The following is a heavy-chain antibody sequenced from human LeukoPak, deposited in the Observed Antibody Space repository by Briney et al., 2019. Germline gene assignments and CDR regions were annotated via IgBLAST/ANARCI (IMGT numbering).Heavy chain of an antibody. CDR1: GYSFTSYW. CDR3: ARQRYYDSSGYRFFDY. D-gene: IGHD3-22*01. CDR2: IYPGDSDT. V-gene: IGHV5-51*01. J-gene: IGHJ4*02. Sequence: GESLKISCKGSGYSFTSYWIGWVRQMPGKGLEWMGIIYPGDSDTRYSPFFQGQVTISADKSISTAYLQWSSLKASDTAMYYCARQRYYDSSGYRFFDYWGQGTLVTVSS.